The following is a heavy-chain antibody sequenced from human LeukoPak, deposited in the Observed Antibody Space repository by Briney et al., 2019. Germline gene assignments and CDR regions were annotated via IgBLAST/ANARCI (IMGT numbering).Heavy chain of an antibody. CDR1: GGSFSGYY. CDR3: ARNMVAQYYYDSSGYFYYFDY. CDR2: INHSGST. V-gene: IGHV4-34*01. J-gene: IGHJ4*02. D-gene: IGHD3-22*01. Sequence: RPSETLSLTCAVYGGSFSGYYWSWIRQPPGKGLEWIGEINHSGSTNYNPSLKSRVTMSVDTSKNQFSLKLSSVTAADTAAYYCARNMVAQYYYDSSGYFYYFDYWGQGTLVTVSS.